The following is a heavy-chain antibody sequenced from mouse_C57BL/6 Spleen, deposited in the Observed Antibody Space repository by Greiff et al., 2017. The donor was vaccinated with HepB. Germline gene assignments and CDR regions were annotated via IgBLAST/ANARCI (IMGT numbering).Heavy chain of an antibody. V-gene: IGHV1-80*01. J-gene: IGHJ3*01. CDR2: IYPGDGDT. Sequence: VMLVESGAELVKPGASVKISCKASGYAFSSYWMNWVKQRPGKGLEWIGQIYPGDGDTNYNGKFKGKATLTADKSSSTAYMQLSSLTSEDSAVYFCARSGSSGGFAYWGQGTLVTVSA. CDR3: ARSGSSGGFAY. CDR1: GYAFSSYW. D-gene: IGHD3-2*02.